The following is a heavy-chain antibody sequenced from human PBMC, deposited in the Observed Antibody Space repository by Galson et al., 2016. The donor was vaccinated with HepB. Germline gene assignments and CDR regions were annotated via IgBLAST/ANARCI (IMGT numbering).Heavy chain of an antibody. Sequence: ETLSLTCAVSGGSMSSGNWWSWVRQPPGKGLEWIGEVYQRGSTNYSPSLKSRVTISIDKSKNQFSLKLTSVTAADAAVYYCARVPPRYYYYYGMDVWGQGTTVTVSS. CDR2: VYQRGST. J-gene: IGHJ6*02. V-gene: IGHV4-4*02. CDR3: ARVPPRYYYYYGMDV. CDR1: GGSMSSGNW.